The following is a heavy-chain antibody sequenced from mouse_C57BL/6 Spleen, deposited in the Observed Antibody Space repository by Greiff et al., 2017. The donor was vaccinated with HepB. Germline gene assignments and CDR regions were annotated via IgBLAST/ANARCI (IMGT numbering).Heavy chain of an antibody. CDR2: IRSKSNNYAT. CDR3: VRQGYYGSREFAY. D-gene: IGHD1-1*01. J-gene: IGHJ3*01. Sequence: EVKLEESGGGLVQPKGSLKLSCAASGFSFNTYAMNWVRQAPGKGLEWVARIRSKSNNYATYYADSVKDRFTISRDDSESMLYLQMNNLKTEDTAMYYCVRQGYYGSREFAYWGQGTLVTVSA. V-gene: IGHV10-1*01. CDR1: GFSFNTYA.